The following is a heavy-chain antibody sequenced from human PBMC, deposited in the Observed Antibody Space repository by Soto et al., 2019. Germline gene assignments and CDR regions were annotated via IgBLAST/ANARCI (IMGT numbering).Heavy chain of an antibody. Sequence: GGSLRLSCAASGFTFSSYWMSWVRQAPGKGLEWVANIKQDGSEKYYVDSVKGRFTISRDNAKNSLYLQMNSLRAEDTAVYYCARDIGIAAVLLGSIDYWGQGTLVTVSS. J-gene: IGHJ4*02. CDR3: ARDIGIAAVLLGSIDY. V-gene: IGHV3-7*01. CDR2: IKQDGSEK. D-gene: IGHD6-13*01. CDR1: GFTFSSYW.